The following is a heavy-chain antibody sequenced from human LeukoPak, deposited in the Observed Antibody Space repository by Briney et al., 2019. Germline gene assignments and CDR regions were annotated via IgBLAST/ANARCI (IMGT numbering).Heavy chain of an antibody. D-gene: IGHD6-13*01. J-gene: IGHJ5*02. V-gene: IGHV1-18*01. CDR3: ARPIVAAGSNWFDP. CDR1: GYTFTSYG. Sequence: ASVTVSCKASGYTFTSYGISWVRQAPGQGLEWMGWISAYNGNTNYAQKLQGRVTMTTDTSTSTAYMELRSLRSDDTAVYYCARPIVAAGSNWFDPWGQGTLVTVSS. CDR2: ISAYNGNT.